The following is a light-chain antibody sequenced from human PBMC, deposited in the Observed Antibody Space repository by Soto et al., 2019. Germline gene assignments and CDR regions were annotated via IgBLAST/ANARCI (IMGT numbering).Light chain of an antibody. Sequence: IQMTQSPSTLSASVGDIVNITCLAGQRISTYLNWYQQRPGKAPKILIYGASSLQSGVPSRFSGGGSGTDFTLVISSLQPEDFATYSCQQSYTTPYTFGQGTKVDI. CDR2: GAS. V-gene: IGKV1-39*01. J-gene: IGKJ2*01. CDR3: QQSYTTPYT. CDR1: QRISTY.